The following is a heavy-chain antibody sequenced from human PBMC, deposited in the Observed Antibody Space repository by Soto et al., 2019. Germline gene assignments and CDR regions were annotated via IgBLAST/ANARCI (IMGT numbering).Heavy chain of an antibody. J-gene: IGHJ6*02. V-gene: IGHV1-46*01. CDR1: GYTFTSYY. CDR3: ARFLIAIDCSSTSTLYYYYYGLDV. Sequence: ASVKVSCKASGYTFTSYYMHWVRQAPGQGLEWMGIINPSGGSTSYAQKFQGRVTMTRDTSTSTVYMELSSLRSEDTAVYYCARFLIAIDCSSTSTLYYYYYGLDVWGQGITVTVS. CDR2: INPSGGST. D-gene: IGHD2-2*01.